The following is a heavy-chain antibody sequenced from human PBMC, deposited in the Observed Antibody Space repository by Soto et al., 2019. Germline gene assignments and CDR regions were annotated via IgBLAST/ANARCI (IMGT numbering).Heavy chain of an antibody. Sequence: QVQLVQSGAEVKKPGASVKVSCKASGYTFTSYAMHWVRQAPGQRLEWMGWINAGNGNTKYSQKFQGRVTITRDTSASTAYRELSSLRSEDTAVYYCARGYGSGIMVGYWGQGTLVTVSS. CDR1: GYTFTSYA. CDR3: ARGYGSGIMVGY. J-gene: IGHJ4*02. CDR2: INAGNGNT. V-gene: IGHV1-3*01. D-gene: IGHD3-10*01.